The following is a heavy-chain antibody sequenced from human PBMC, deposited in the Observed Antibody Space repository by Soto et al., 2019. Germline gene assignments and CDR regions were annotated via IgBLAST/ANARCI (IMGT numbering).Heavy chain of an antibody. CDR1: GYYISSSNL. J-gene: IGHJ4*02. CDR2: IYYSGTT. CDR3: ARREIQGPIDY. Sequence: SETMSLTCAVSGYYISSSNLWGWIRQPPGKGLEWIGYIYYSGTTYYNPSLKSRVTMSVDTSKNQFSLKLTSVTAVDTAVYYCARREIQGPIDYWGQGTLVTVS. V-gene: IGHV4-28*01. D-gene: IGHD1-26*01.